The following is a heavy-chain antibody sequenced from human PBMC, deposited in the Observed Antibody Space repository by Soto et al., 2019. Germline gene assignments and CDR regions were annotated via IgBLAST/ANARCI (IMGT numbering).Heavy chain of an antibody. J-gene: IGHJ3*02. CDR3: ARIRIVATIQNAFDI. V-gene: IGHV2-70*11. CDR2: IDWDDDK. CDR1: GFSLSTSGMC. Sequence: SGPTLVKPTPTLTLTCTFSGFSLSTSGMCVSWIRQPPGKALEWLARIDWDDDKYYSTSLKTRLTISKDTSKNQVVLTMTNMDPVDTATYYCARIRIVATIQNAFDIWGQGTMVTVSS. D-gene: IGHD5-12*01.